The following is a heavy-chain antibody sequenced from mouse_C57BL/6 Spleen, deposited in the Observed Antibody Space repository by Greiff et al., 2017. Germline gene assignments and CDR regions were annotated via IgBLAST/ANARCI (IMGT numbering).Heavy chain of an antibody. CDR3: TTYYGSSYGY. CDR1: GFNIKDDY. Sequence: VQLQQSGAELVRPGASVKLSCTASGFNIKDDYMHWVKQRPEQGLEWIGWIDPENGDTEYASKFQGKATITADPSSNTAYLQLSSLTSEDTAVYYCTTYYGSSYGYWGQGTTLTVSS. V-gene: IGHV14-4*01. D-gene: IGHD1-1*01. CDR2: IDPENGDT. J-gene: IGHJ2*01.